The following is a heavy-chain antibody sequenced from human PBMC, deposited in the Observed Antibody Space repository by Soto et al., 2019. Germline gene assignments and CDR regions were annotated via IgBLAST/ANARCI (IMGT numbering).Heavy chain of an antibody. V-gene: IGHV3-33*01. J-gene: IGHJ6*03. Sequence: GGSLRLSCAASGFTFSSYGMHWVRQAPGKGLEWVAVIWYDGSNKYYADSVKGRFTISRDNSKNTLYLQMNSLRAEDTAVYYCARAKQGIAVAGKEEDYYYYYMDVWGKGTTVTVSS. CDR3: ARAKQGIAVAGKEEDYYYYYMDV. D-gene: IGHD6-19*01. CDR2: IWYDGSNK. CDR1: GFTFSSYG.